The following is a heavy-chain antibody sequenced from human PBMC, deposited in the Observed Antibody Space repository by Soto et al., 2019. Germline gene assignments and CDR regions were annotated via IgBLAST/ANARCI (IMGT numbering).Heavy chain of an antibody. CDR2: MSYDGSNK. Sequence: GGSLRLSCVASGFTFSSYGIHWVRQAPGRGLEWVAVMSYDGSNKYYADSVKGRFTISRDNLKNTLYLQMNSLRAEDTAVYYCAKERYGQLYLEDYGMDVWGQGTTVTVSS. J-gene: IGHJ6*02. CDR1: GFTFSSYG. D-gene: IGHD3-16*01. CDR3: AKERYGQLYLEDYGMDV. V-gene: IGHV3-30*18.